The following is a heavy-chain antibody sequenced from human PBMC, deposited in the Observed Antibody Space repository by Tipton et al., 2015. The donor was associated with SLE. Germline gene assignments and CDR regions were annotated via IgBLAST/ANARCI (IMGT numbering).Heavy chain of an antibody. D-gene: IGHD1-26*01. V-gene: IGHV3-23*03. CDR2: IFSAGNT. Sequence: SLRLSCTASGFTLTNYAMGWVRQAPGKGLEWVSIIFSAGNTYSADSVKGRFTISRDTFESTLYLQMNSLRIEDTAVYYCAKTWGLVGANDHWGRGTLVTVSS. CDR3: AKTWGLVGANDH. CDR1: GFTLTNYA. J-gene: IGHJ4*01.